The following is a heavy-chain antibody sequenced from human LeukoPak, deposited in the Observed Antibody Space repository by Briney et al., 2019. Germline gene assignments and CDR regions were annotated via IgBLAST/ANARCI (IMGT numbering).Heavy chain of an antibody. V-gene: IGHV1-24*01. CDR3: ATRGYCGGDCYVDAFDI. D-gene: IGHD2-21*02. J-gene: IGHJ3*02. CDR1: GYTLTELS. CDR2: FDPEDGET. Sequence: ASVKVSCKVSGYTLTELSMHWVRQAPGKGLEWMGGFDPEDGETIYAQKFQGRVTMTEDTSTDTAYMELSSLRSEDTAVYYCATRGYCGGDCYVDAFDIWGQGTMVTVSS.